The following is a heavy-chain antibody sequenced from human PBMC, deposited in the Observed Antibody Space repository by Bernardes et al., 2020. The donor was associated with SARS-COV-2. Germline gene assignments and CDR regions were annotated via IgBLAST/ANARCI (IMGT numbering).Heavy chain of an antibody. Sequence: GGSLRLSCSASGFSFSNYAMHWVRQAPGKGLEYVSVISSNGATTYYADSVKGRFTISRDNSKNALYLQMSSLRVEETAIYFWVRDWGGGGYWCQGTLVTVSS. D-gene: IGHD3-16*01. CDR3: VRDWGGGGY. CDR2: ISSNGATT. V-gene: IGHV3-64D*06. J-gene: IGHJ4*02. CDR1: GFSFSNYA.